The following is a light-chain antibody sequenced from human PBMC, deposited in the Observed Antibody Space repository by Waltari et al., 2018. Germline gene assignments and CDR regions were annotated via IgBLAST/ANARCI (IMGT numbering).Light chain of an antibody. Sequence: QSALTQPASVSGSPGQSITISCTGTSSDVGGSSYVSWYQQQPDKAPKLLIYDVSNRALGVSNRFSGSKSGNTASLTISGLQAEDESDYYCSSFTSKSTWVFGGGTKLTVL. CDR2: DVS. V-gene: IGLV2-14*03. CDR3: SSFTSKSTWV. J-gene: IGLJ3*02. CDR1: SSDVGGSSY.